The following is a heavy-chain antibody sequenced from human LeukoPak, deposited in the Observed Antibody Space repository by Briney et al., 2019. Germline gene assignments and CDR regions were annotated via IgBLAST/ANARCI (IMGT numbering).Heavy chain of an antibody. CDR1: GGTFSSYA. CDR2: IIPILGIA. J-gene: IGHJ4*02. CDR3: AENSGTYFDY. V-gene: IGHV1-69*04. D-gene: IGHD6-19*01. Sequence: SVKVSCKASGGTFSSYAISWVRQAPGQELEWMGRIIPILGIANYAQKFQGRVTITADKPTSTAYMELSSLRSEDTAVYYCAENSGTYFDYWGQGTLVTVSS.